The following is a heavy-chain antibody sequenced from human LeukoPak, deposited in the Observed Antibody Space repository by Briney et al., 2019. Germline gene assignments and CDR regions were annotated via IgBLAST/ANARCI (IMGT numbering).Heavy chain of an antibody. CDR3: ASTKYYDFWSGYYTDYYFDY. V-gene: IGHV3-21*01. D-gene: IGHD3-3*01. J-gene: IGHJ4*02. CDR1: GFTFSSYS. Sequence: GGSLRLSCAASGFTFSSYSMNWVRQAPGKGLEWVSSISSSSSYIYYADSVKGRFTISRDNAKNSLYLQMNSLRAEDTAVYYCASTKYYDFWSGYYTDYYFDYWGQGTLVTV. CDR2: ISSSSSYI.